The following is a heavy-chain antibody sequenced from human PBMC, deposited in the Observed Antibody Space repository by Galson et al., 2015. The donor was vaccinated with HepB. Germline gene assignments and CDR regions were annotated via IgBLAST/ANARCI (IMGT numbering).Heavy chain of an antibody. CDR3: AKTFDPYYYDSSGYYGTYYYYGMDV. V-gene: IGHV3-30*18. Sequence: SLRLSCAASGFTFSSYGMHWVRQAPGKGLEWVAVISYDGSNKYYADSVKGRFTISRDNSKNTLYLQMNSLRAEDTAVYYCAKTFDPYYYDSSGYYGTYYYYGMDVWGQGTTVTVSS. CDR1: GFTFSSYG. D-gene: IGHD3-22*01. CDR2: ISYDGSNK. J-gene: IGHJ6*02.